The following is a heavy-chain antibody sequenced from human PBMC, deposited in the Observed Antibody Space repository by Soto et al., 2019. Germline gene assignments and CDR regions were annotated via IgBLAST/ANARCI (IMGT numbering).Heavy chain of an antibody. Sequence: QVQLQQWGAGLLKPSETLSLSCAVYGGSFNDNYYTWFRQPPGKGLEWIGEISRSGTTKYIPSLKSRATISFDTSKNQVSLKVTAVTAADTAVYYCATSLWFGTQPELWGQGALVTVSS. CDR1: GGSFNDNY. CDR3: ATSLWFGTQPEL. CDR2: ISRSGTT. V-gene: IGHV4-34*01. J-gene: IGHJ4*02. D-gene: IGHD3-10*01.